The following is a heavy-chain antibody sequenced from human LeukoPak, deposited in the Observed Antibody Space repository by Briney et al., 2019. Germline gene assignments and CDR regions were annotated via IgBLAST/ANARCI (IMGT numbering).Heavy chain of an antibody. Sequence: PSETLSLTCTVSGGSTSSSSYYWGWIRQPPGKGLEWIGSIYYSGSTYYNPSLKSRVTISVDTSKNQFSLKPSSVTAADTAVYYCAGESGYSYGHQTFDYWGQGTLVTVSS. CDR2: IYYSGST. J-gene: IGHJ4*02. CDR3: AGESGYSYGHQTFDY. D-gene: IGHD5-18*01. V-gene: IGHV4-39*07. CDR1: GGSTSSSSYY.